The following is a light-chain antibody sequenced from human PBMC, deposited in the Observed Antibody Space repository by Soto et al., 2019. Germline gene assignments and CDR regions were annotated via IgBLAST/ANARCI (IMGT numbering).Light chain of an antibody. CDR2: KAS. CDR1: QSISSW. CDR3: QQYNSYIT. V-gene: IGKV1-5*03. Sequence: DIQMTQSPSTLSASVGDRVTIACRASQSISSWLAWYQQKPGKAPKLLIYKASSLQSGVPSRFSGSGSGTEFTITISSLQPDDFATYYCQQYNSYITFGQGTRLEIK. J-gene: IGKJ5*01.